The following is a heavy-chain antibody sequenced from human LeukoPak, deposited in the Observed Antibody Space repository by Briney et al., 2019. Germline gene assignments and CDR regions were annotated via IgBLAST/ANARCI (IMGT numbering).Heavy chain of an antibody. CDR2: MNPNSGNT. J-gene: IGHJ4*02. D-gene: IGHD3-3*01. V-gene: IGHV1-8*03. CDR1: GYTFTSYD. CDR3: ARGFSRMEWDHDY. Sequence: ASVKVSCKASGYTFTSYDINWVRQATGQGLEWMGWMNPNSGNTGYAQKFQGRVTITRNTSISTAYMELSSLRSEDTAVYYCARGFSRMEWDHDYWGQGTLVTVSS.